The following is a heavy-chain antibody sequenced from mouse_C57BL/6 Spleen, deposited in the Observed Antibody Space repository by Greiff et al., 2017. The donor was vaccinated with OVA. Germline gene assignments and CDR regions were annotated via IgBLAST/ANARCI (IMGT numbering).Heavy chain of an antibody. CDR3: ARLLYYYGSSYAMDY. CDR2: IYHGDGDP. CDR1: GYAFSSSW. D-gene: IGHD1-1*01. V-gene: IGHV1-82*01. J-gene: IGHJ4*01. Sequence: QVQLKQSGPELVKPGASVKISCKASGYAFSSSWMNWVKQRPGKGLEWIGRIYHGDGDPNDNGKFKGKATLTADKSSSTAYMQLSSLTSEDSAVYFCARLLYYYGSSYAMDYWGQGTSVTVSS.